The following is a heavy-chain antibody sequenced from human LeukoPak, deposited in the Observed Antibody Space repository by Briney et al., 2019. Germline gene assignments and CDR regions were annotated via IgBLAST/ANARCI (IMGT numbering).Heavy chain of an antibody. CDR2: ISAYNGNT. CDR3: ARDPHRYCSGGSCPDY. Sequence: ASVKVSCKASGYTFTSYGISWVRQAPGQGLEWMGWISAYNGNTNYAQTLQGRVTMTTDTSTSTAYMELRSLRSDETAVYYCARDPHRYCSGGSCPDYWGQGTLVTVSS. D-gene: IGHD2-15*01. J-gene: IGHJ4*02. V-gene: IGHV1-18*01. CDR1: GYTFTSYG.